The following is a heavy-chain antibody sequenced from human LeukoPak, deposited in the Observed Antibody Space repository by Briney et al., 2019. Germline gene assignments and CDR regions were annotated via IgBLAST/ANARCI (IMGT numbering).Heavy chain of an antibody. V-gene: IGHV1-2*02. Sequence: GASVKVSCKASGYTFTGYYIHWVRQAPGQGLEWMGWINPNSGGTNYAQKFQGRVTMTRDTSISTAYMELSRLTSDDTAVYYCAGVEELSHCSSTSCYDWLDPWGQGTLVTVSS. J-gene: IGHJ5*02. D-gene: IGHD2-2*01. CDR2: INPNSGGT. CDR3: AGVEELSHCSSTSCYDWLDP. CDR1: GYTFTGYY.